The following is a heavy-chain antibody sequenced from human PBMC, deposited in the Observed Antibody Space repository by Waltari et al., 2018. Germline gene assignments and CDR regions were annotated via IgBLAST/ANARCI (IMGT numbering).Heavy chain of an antibody. J-gene: IGHJ3*02. CDR3: ARTYSSSTHDAFDI. D-gene: IGHD6-6*01. CDR2: INPIVGTA. CDR1: CASFSSYA. V-gene: IGHV1-69*05. Sequence: QVQLVQSGSAVRKLGSSVPVSCTASCASFSSYAISWLRQAPGKGLEWMGGINPIVGTANYGQSFQGRVTMTTDESTSTAYMERSSLRSEDTAVYYCARTYSSSTHDAFDIWGQGTMVTVSS.